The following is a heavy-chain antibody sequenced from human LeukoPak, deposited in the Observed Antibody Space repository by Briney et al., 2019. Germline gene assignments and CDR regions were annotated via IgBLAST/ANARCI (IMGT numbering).Heavy chain of an antibody. J-gene: IGHJ4*02. V-gene: IGHV4-59*01. CDR1: GASINNNF. CDR2: ISYSGST. CDR3: ARGNAN. Sequence: SETLSLTCTVSGASINNNFWTWIRQPPGKGLEWIGYISYSGSTNYNPSLKSRVTISLDTSKNQFFLKLSSVTAADTALYYCARGNANWGQGTLVTVSS.